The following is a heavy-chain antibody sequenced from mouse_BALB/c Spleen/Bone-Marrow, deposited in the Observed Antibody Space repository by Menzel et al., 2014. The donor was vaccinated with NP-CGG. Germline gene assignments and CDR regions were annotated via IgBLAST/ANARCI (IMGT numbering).Heavy chain of an antibody. D-gene: IGHD3-1*01. CDR3: ARVGFSFDY. CDR1: GYAFSTYW. V-gene: IGHV1-80*01. J-gene: IGHJ2*01. CDR2: IYPGDGDT. Sequence: VQLQQSGAELVRPGSSVKVSCKASGYAFSTYWMNWVKQRPGQGLEWIGQIYPGDGDTNYNEKFKGKATLTADKSSSTASVQLSSLTSEDSAVYFCARVGFSFDYWGQGTTLTGSS.